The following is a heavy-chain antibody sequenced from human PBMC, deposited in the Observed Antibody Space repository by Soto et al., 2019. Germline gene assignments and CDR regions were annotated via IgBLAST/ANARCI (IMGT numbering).Heavy chain of an antibody. J-gene: IGHJ4*02. V-gene: IGHV4-59*08. CDR1: GGSLTSYY. D-gene: IGHD5-12*01. CDR2: VYYTGIA. Sequence: QVQLQESGPGLVKPSETLSLTCTVSGGSLTSYYWSWIRQPLGKGLEWIGFVYYTGIARYNPSLKSRVTISVDTSKNQFSLKLTSVTAADTAIYYCARRIASTETFDYWGQGTLVTVSA. CDR3: ARRIASTETFDY.